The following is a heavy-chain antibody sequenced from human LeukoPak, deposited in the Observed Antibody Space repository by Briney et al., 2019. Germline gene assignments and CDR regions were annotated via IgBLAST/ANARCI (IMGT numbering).Heavy chain of an antibody. CDR3: ARDSIAAAGTVDY. V-gene: IGHV3-11*04. CDR1: GFTFSDYY. D-gene: IGHD6-13*01. Sequence: PGGSLRLSCAASGFTFSDYYMSWLRQAPGKGLEWVSYISSSGNTIYYADSVKGRFTISRDNAKNSLYLQMNSLRAEDTAVYYCARDSIAAAGTVDYWGQGTLVTVSS. J-gene: IGHJ4*02. CDR2: ISSSGNTI.